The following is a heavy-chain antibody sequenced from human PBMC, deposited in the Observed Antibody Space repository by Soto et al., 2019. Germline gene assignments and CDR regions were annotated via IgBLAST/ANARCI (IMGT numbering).Heavy chain of an antibody. CDR2: INLNDGGT. V-gene: IGHV1-2*02. D-gene: IGHD3-3*01. CDR1: EYSFGDYY. Sequence: ASVKVSCKTSEYSFGDYYLHWVRQAPEQGLEWMGWINLNDGGTNSPRKFQGRLTVTRDKSITTVYMELSRLRSDDTAVYFCVRDAPSLQSIFELWGPGTLVTV. CDR3: VRDAPSLQSIFEL. J-gene: IGHJ4*01.